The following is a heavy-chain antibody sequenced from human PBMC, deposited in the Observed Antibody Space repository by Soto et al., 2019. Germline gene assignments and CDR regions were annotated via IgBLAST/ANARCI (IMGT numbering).Heavy chain of an antibody. Sequence: SVKVSCKASGYTFTSYYMHWVRQATGQGLEWMGRMNPSSGSTSYAQKFQGRVTMTRNTSISTAYMELSSLRSEDRAVYYCAREKSGYYDYWGQGTLVTVSS. J-gene: IGHJ4*02. CDR1: GYTFTSYY. CDR2: MNPSSGST. V-gene: IGHV1-46*01. D-gene: IGHD3-3*01. CDR3: AREKSGYYDY.